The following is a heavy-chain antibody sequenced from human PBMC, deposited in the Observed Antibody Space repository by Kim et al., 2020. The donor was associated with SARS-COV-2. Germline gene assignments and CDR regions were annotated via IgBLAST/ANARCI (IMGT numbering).Heavy chain of an antibody. J-gene: IGHJ5*02. Sequence: GGSLRLSCAASGFTFSTYTMNWARQAPGKGLEWVSSITSSSSYIYYADSVKGRFTISRDNAKNSLYLQMNSLRAEDTAVYYCARATLNDYGDWFDPWGQGTLVTVSS. CDR1: GFTFSTYT. CDR3: ARATLNDYGDWFDP. CDR2: ITSSSSYI. D-gene: IGHD4-17*01. V-gene: IGHV3-21*01.